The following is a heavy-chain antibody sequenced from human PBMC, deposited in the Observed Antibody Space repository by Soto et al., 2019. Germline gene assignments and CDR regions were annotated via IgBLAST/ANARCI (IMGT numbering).Heavy chain of an antibody. Sequence: QVQLVESGGGVVRPGRSLRLSCEASGFTFSESGMHWVRQAPGKGLEWVTLISYDSSQKYYIDSVKGRVTISRDNSKNSLYLQMNSRRPEDTAMSYSATSRYGVGGGMDVRGQGNTVSVPS. V-gene: IGHV3-30*03. CDR2: ISYDSSQK. D-gene: IGHD2-15*01. J-gene: IGHJ6*02. CDR1: GFTFSESG. CDR3: ATSRYGVGGGMDV.